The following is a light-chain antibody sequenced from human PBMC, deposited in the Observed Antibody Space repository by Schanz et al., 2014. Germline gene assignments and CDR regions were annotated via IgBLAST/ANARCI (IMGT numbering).Light chain of an antibody. J-gene: IGLJ2*01. Sequence: QSALTQPASVSGSPGQSITISCTGTSSDVGGYNYVSWYQQHPGKAPKLMIFDVSLRPSGISNRFSGSKSDNTASLTISGLQADDEADYYCSSYTSSSTFVVFGGGTKLTVL. V-gene: IGLV2-14*01. CDR1: SSDVGGYNY. CDR2: DVS. CDR3: SSYTSSSTFVV.